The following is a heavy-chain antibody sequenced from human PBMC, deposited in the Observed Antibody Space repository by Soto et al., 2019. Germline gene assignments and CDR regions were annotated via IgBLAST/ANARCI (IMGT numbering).Heavy chain of an antibody. Sequence: ASVKVSCKASGGTFSSYTINWVRQAPGQGLEWMGWISAYNGNTNYAQKLQGRVTMTTDTSTSTAYMELRSLRSDDTAVYYCARESAVAALDSWGQRTQVTVSS. D-gene: IGHD6-19*01. V-gene: IGHV1-18*01. J-gene: IGHJ5*01. CDR3: ARESAVAALDS. CDR2: ISAYNGNT. CDR1: GGTFSSYT.